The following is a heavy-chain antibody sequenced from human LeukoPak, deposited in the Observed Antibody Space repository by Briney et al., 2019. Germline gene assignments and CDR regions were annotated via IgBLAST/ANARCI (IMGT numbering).Heavy chain of an antibody. CDR1: GFTFGDYA. J-gene: IGHJ4*02. CDR3: TRDDPPDY. V-gene: IGHV3-49*03. CDR2: IRSKAYGGTT. Sequence: PGGSLRLSCTASGFTFGDYAMSWFRQAPXXXXXXVGFIRSKAYGGTTEYAASVKGRFTISRDDSKSIAYLQMNSLKTEDTAVYYCTRDDPPDYWGQGTLVTVSS.